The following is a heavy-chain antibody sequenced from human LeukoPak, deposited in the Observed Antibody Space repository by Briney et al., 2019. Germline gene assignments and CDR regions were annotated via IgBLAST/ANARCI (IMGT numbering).Heavy chain of an antibody. Sequence: SVKVSCKASGGTLSSYAISWVRQAPGQGLEWMGGIIPIFGTANYAQKFQGRVTITADESTSTAYMELSSLRSEDTAVYYCARDVTTYYDILTGYYRTLDYWGQGTLVTVSS. CDR1: GGTLSSYA. CDR3: ARDVTTYYDILTGYYRTLDY. V-gene: IGHV1-69*13. J-gene: IGHJ4*02. D-gene: IGHD3-9*01. CDR2: IIPIFGTA.